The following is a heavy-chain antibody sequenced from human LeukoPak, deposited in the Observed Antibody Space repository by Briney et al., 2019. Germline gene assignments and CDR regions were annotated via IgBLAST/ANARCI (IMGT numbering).Heavy chain of an antibody. J-gene: IGHJ4*02. V-gene: IGHV3-9*01. D-gene: IGHD6-13*01. Sequence: GRSLRLSCAASGFTFDDYAMHWVRQAPGKGLEWVSGISWNSGSIGYADSVKGRFTISRDNAKNSLYLQMNSLRAEDTALYYCAKANSRRYSSSSMAYWGQGTLVTVSS. CDR3: AKANSRRYSSSSMAY. CDR1: GFTFDDYA. CDR2: ISWNSGSI.